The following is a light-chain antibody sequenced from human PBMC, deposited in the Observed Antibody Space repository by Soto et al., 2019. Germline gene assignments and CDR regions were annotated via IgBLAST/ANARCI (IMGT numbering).Light chain of an antibody. Sequence: QAVVTQPPSASGTPGQRVTISCSGSSSKIGSNTVNWYQQLPGTAPKLLIYNNNQRPSGVPDRFSGSKSGTSASLAISGLQSEDEADYYCAAWDDSLNGLVFGTGTQLTVL. J-gene: IGLJ7*01. CDR1: SSKIGSNT. CDR2: NNN. CDR3: AAWDDSLNGLV. V-gene: IGLV1-44*01.